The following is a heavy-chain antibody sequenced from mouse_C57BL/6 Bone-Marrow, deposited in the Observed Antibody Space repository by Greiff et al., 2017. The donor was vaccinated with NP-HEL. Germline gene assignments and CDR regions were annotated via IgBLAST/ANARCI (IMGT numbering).Heavy chain of an antibody. CDR1: GFTFSSYA. CDR2: ISDGGSYT. V-gene: IGHV5-4*03. J-gene: IGHJ3*01. Sequence: EVKLMESGGGLVKPGGSLKLSCAASGFTFSSYAMSWVRQTPEKRLEWVATISDGGSYTYYPDNVKGRFTISRDNAKNNLYLQMSHLKSEDTAMYYCARVRGSNYVLFAYWGQGTLVTVSA. D-gene: IGHD2-5*01. CDR3: ARVRGSNYVLFAY.